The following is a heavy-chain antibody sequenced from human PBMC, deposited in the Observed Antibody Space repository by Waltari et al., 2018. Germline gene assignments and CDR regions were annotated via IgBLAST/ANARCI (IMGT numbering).Heavy chain of an antibody. V-gene: IGHV1-69*12. Sequence: QVQLVQSGAEVKKAGSSVKVSCKASGGTVGSYAINWVRQAPGEGFGWMGGIIPIFGTAPNYAQKFQGRRTVTADESTATVYMDLSSLRSDDTAVYYCARRQLGGPFDPWGQGTLVSVSS. D-gene: IGHD3-16*01. CDR1: GGTVGSYA. J-gene: IGHJ5*02. CDR2: IIPIFGTAP. CDR3: ARRQLGGPFDP.